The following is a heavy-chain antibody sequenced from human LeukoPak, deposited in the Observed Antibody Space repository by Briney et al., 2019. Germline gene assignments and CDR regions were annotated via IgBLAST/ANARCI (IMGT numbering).Heavy chain of an antibody. CDR3: ARADLRGNSWDFAY. V-gene: IGHV3-7*04. CDR2: IKEDEPET. D-gene: IGHD6-13*01. J-gene: IGHJ4*02. CDR1: GFSLSIYW. Sequence: GGSLTLSCVASGFSLSIYWMGWVRQAPGKGLEWVANIKEDEPETFYVDSVKGRFTHSRDSAKNSLYLQVNRLRAEETAAYYCARADLRGNSWDFAYWGQGALVTVSS.